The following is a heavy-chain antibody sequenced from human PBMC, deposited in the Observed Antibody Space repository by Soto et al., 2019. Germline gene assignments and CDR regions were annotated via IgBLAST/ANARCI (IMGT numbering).Heavy chain of an antibody. CDR2: IWYDGSNK. J-gene: IGHJ6*03. Sequence: QVQLVESGGGVVQPGRSLRLSCAASGFTFSSYGMHWVRQAPGKGLEWVAVIWYDGSNKYYADSVKGRFTISRDNSKNTLDLQMNSLRAEDTAVYYCARSMLAPYYYYMDVWGKGTTVTVSS. CDR3: ARSMLAPYYYYMDV. CDR1: GFTFSSYG. V-gene: IGHV3-33*01. D-gene: IGHD2-2*01.